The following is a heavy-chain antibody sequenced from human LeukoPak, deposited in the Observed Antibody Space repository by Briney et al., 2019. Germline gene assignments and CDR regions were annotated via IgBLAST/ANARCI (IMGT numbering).Heavy chain of an antibody. CDR2: ISGSGGNT. J-gene: IGHJ4*02. Sequence: GGSLRLSCAASGFTFSSYAMSWVRQAPGKGLEWVSAISGSGGNTYYTDSVKGRFTISRDNSKNTLFLQMNSLRAEDTAVYYCAKGELLTKPFDYWGQGTLVTVSS. D-gene: IGHD1-26*01. CDR3: AKGELLTKPFDY. CDR1: GFTFSSYA. V-gene: IGHV3-23*01.